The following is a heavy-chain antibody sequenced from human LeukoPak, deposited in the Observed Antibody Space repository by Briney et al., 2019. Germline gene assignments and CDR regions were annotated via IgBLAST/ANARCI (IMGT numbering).Heavy chain of an antibody. CDR2: IYSGGST. Sequence: QPGGSLRLSCAASGFTVSSNYMSWVRQAPGKGLERVSVIYSGGSTYYAYSVKGKFTISKNNSKNTLYLQMNSLSAEDTAVYCSAKDSQIANGMDVWGQGTTVTVSS. D-gene: IGHD2/OR15-2a*01. J-gene: IGHJ6*02. CDR1: GFTVSSNY. V-gene: IGHV3-66*01. CDR3: AKDSQIANGMDV.